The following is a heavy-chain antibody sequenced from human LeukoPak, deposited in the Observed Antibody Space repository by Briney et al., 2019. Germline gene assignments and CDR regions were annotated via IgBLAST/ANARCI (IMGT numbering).Heavy chain of an antibody. J-gene: IGHJ3*01. V-gene: IGHV1-18*01. CDR3: AKTHFRITVFGVIAPNSFDV. CDR1: GYTFTGFG. D-gene: IGHD3-3*01. CDR2: ISVYNNYT. Sequence: ASVKVSCKASGYTFTGFGVSWVRQAPGQGLEWMGRISVYNNYTNYARNFQDRVTMTADTSTSTAYMELRSLSSDDTAMYFCAKTHFRITVFGVIAPNSFDVWGQGTMVTVSS.